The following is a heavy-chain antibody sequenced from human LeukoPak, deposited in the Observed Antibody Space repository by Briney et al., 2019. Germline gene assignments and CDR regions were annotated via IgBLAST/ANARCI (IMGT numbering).Heavy chain of an antibody. J-gene: IGHJ4*02. Sequence: PSETLSLTCTVSGGSVSSGSYYWSWTRQPPGKGLEWIGYIYYSGSTNYNPSLKSRVTISVDTSKNQFSLKLSSVTAADTAVYYCARGIDYWGQGTLVTVSS. V-gene: IGHV4-61*01. CDR2: IYYSGST. CDR3: ARGIDY. CDR1: GGSVSSGSYY.